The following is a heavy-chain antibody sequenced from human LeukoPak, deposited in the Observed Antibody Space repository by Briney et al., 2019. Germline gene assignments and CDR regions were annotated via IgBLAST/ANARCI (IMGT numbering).Heavy chain of an antibody. CDR1: GFTFSSYA. D-gene: IGHD2-2*01. V-gene: IGHV3-53*01. Sequence: GGSLRLSCAASGFTFSSYAMSWVRQAPGKGLEWVSVIYTGGSTYYADSVKGRFTISRDNSKNTLYLQMNSLRAEDTAVYYCARLFRVVVPAANTHFDYWGQGTLVTVSS. J-gene: IGHJ4*02. CDR3: ARLFRVVVPAANTHFDY. CDR2: IYTGGST.